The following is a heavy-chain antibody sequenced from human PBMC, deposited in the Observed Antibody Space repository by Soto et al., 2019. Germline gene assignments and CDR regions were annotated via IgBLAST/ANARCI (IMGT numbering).Heavy chain of an antibody. CDR3: ARGDSYYDSLSLWY. CDR2: IIPLFGTA. D-gene: IGHD3-22*01. Sequence: QVQLVQSGAEVKKPGSSVKVSCKASGGTFSSYAISWVRQAPGQGLEWMGGIIPLFGTANYAQKFQGRVTITADESTSTDYMELSSLRSEDTAVYYCARGDSYYDSLSLWYWGQGTLVTVSS. J-gene: IGHJ4*02. V-gene: IGHV1-69*01. CDR1: GGTFSSYA.